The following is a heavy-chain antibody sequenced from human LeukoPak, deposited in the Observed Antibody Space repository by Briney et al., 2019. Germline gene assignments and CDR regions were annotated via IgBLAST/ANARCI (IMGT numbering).Heavy chain of an antibody. V-gene: IGHV4-39*07. CDR2: IYYSGGT. J-gene: IGHJ3*02. Sequence: SETLSLTCTVSGGSISSRSYYWGWIRQPPGKGLEWIGSIYYSGGTYYNPSLKSRVTISEDTSKNQFSLKLSSVTAADTAVYYCARTNSRDSGDAFDIWGQGTMVTVSS. CDR1: GGSISSRSYY. D-gene: IGHD2-15*01. CDR3: ARTNSRDSGDAFDI.